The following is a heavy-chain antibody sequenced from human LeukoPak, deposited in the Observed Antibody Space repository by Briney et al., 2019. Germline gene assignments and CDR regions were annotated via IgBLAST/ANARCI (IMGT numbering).Heavy chain of an antibody. CDR3: ARGSGWYADSDY. J-gene: IGHJ4*02. V-gene: IGHV4-39*07. CDR1: GGSISSSSYY. Sequence: SETLSLTCAVSGGSISSSSYYWGWIRQPPGKGLEWIGSIYYSGSTYYNPSLKSRVTISVDTSKNQFSLKLSSVTAADTAVYYCARGSGWYADSDYWGQGTLVTVSS. D-gene: IGHD6-19*01. CDR2: IYYSGST.